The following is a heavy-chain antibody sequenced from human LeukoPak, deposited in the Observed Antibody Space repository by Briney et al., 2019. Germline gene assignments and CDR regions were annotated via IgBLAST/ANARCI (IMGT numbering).Heavy chain of an antibody. Sequence: SETLSLTCTVSGGSISSGDYYWSWIRQPPGKGLEWIGYIYYSGSIYYNPSLKSRVTISVDTSKNQFSLKLSSVTAADTAVYYCARVHRFSGSYYHYWGQGTLVTVSS. D-gene: IGHD1-26*01. J-gene: IGHJ4*02. CDR1: GGSISSGDYY. CDR3: ARVHRFSGSYYHY. V-gene: IGHV4-30-4*08. CDR2: IYYSGSI.